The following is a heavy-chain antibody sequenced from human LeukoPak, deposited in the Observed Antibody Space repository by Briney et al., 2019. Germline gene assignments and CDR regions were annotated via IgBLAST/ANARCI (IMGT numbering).Heavy chain of an antibody. CDR3: AKASIAARPNYMDV. CDR1: GFTFSSYA. Sequence: GASLRLSCAASGFTFSSYAMSWVRQAPGKGLEWVSAISGSGGSTYYADSVKGRFTISRDNSKNTLYLQMNSLRAEDTAVYYCAKASIAARPNYMDVWGKGTTVTVSS. V-gene: IGHV3-23*01. CDR2: ISGSGGST. D-gene: IGHD6-6*01. J-gene: IGHJ6*03.